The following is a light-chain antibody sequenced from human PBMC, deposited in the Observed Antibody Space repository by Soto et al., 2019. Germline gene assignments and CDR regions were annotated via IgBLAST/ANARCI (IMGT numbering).Light chain of an antibody. V-gene: IGKV2-30*01. Sequence: EVVMTQSPLSLPVTLGQPASISCRSSQSLAYIDGNTYLTWFHQRPGQSPRRLIYYVSNRDSGVPDRFSGSWSCTDFTLKISRVEAEDAGIYYCMQSTHWPPYTFGQGTKLEIK. CDR3: MQSTHWPPYT. J-gene: IGKJ2*01. CDR2: YVS. CDR1: QSLAYIDGNTY.